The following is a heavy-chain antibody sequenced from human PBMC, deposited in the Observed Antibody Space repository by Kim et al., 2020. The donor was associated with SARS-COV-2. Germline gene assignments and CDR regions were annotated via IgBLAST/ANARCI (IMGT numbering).Heavy chain of an antibody. CDR3: ASSSIYDFWSGYYDGAFDI. Sequence: KGRFTISRHKSKNTLYLQMNSLRGEDTAVYYCASSSIYDFWSGYYDGAFDIWGQGTMVTVSS. V-gene: IGHV3-53*04. J-gene: IGHJ3*02. D-gene: IGHD3-3*01.